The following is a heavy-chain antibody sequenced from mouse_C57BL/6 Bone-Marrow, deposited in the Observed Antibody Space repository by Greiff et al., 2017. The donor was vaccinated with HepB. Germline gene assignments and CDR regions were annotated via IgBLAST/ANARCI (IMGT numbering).Heavy chain of an antibody. CDR3: TYGSVEYWYFDV. CDR1: GYTFTSYW. Sequence: VQLQQSGTVLARPGASVKMSCKTSGYTFTSYWMHWVKQRPGQGLEWIGAIYPGNSDTSYNQKFKGKAKLTAVTSASTAYMELSSLTNEDSAVYYCTYGSVEYWYFDVWGTGTTVTVSS. CDR2: IYPGNSDT. D-gene: IGHD1-1*01. V-gene: IGHV1-5*01. J-gene: IGHJ1*03.